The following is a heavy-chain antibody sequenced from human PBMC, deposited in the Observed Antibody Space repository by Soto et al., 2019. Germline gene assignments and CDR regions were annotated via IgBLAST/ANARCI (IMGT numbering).Heavy chain of an antibody. CDR1: GFTFSSYW. CDR3: ATSGYSSSWYVY. J-gene: IGHJ4*02. D-gene: IGHD6-13*01. V-gene: IGHV3-74*01. Sequence: HPGGSLRLSCAASGFTFSSYWMHWVRQAPGKGLVWVSRINSDGSSTSYADSVKGRFTISRDNAKNTLYLQMNSLRAEDTAVYYCATSGYSSSWYVYWGQGTLVTVSS. CDR2: INSDGSST.